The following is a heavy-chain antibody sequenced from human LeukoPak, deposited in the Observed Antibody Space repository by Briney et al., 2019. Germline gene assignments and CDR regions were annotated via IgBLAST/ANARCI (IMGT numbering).Heavy chain of an antibody. CDR3: ARLCHHNSGHPCDS. Sequence: ESGPAQLQLTQPPTLTYTFSGFSLNPSAVGVSWIRQHPEKALEWLALVYRHDDKRHNPSLKSRLSITKDTSKHQVVLTLANMDPVDTPTYFCARLCHHNSGHPCDSWGQGTLVTVSS. V-gene: IGHV2-5*01. J-gene: IGHJ4*02. CDR1: GFSLNPSAVG. D-gene: IGHD4-23*01. CDR2: VYRHDDK.